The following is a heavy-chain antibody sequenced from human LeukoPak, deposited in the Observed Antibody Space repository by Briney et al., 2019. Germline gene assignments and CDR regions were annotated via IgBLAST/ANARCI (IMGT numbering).Heavy chain of an antibody. CDR2: IYTSGST. CDR3: ARELVGQYCSGGSCYNFYYYYYMDV. Sequence: PSETLSLTCTVSGGSISSYYCSWIRQPAGKGLEWIGRIYTSGSTNYNPSLKSRVTMSVDTSKNQFSLKLSSVTAADTAVYYCARELVGQYCSGGSCYNFYYYYYMDVWGKGTTVTVSS. J-gene: IGHJ6*03. D-gene: IGHD2-15*01. CDR1: GGSISSYY. V-gene: IGHV4-4*07.